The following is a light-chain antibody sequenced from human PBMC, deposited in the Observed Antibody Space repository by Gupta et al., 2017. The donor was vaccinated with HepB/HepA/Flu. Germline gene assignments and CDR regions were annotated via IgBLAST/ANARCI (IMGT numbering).Light chain of an antibody. J-gene: IGLJ3*02. Sequence: SALTQPAPVPGSPGPSITISCTGISSDIITYKYFSWYQHHPGKAPNVLISDVSDRPAGVSDRFSGSKSGTTAYLTISARQAEDEGDYYYGSLTSRSTVLGGGTKVTVL. CDR1: SSDIITYKY. CDR2: DVS. CDR3: GSLTSRSTV. V-gene: IGLV2-14*03.